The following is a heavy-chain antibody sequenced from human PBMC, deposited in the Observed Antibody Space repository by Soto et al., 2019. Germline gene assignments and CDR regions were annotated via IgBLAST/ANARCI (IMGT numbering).Heavy chain of an antibody. V-gene: IGHV1-2*04. D-gene: IGHD2-21*02. CDR2: INPNSGGT. CDR1: GYTFTGYY. J-gene: IGHJ6*02. Sequence: EASVKVSCKASGYTFTGYYMHWVRQAPGQGLEWMGWINPNSGGTNYAQKFQGWVTMTRDTSISTAYMELSRLRSDDTAVYYCASLAQPAYCGGDCYPPYYYYGMDVWGQGTTVTVSS. CDR3: ASLAQPAYCGGDCYPPYYYYGMDV.